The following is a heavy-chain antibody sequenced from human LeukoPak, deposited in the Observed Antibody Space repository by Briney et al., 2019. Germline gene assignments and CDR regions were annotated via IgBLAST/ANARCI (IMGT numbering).Heavy chain of an antibody. CDR2: IFYSGST. Sequence: SETLSLTCNVSGDSIGSSGFYWGWIRQPPGKGLEWIGTIFYSGSTYYNPSLKSRVTISIDTSKNQFSLKLSAVTAADTAVYYCATHFSVTSDAFDIWGQGTMVTVSS. CDR3: ATHFSVTSDAFDI. CDR1: GDSIGSSGFY. D-gene: IGHD4-17*01. J-gene: IGHJ3*02. V-gene: IGHV4-39*01.